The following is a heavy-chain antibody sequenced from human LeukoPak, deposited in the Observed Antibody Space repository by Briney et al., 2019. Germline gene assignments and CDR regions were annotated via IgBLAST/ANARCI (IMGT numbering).Heavy chain of an antibody. D-gene: IGHD3-22*01. CDR2: ISSSSSYI. J-gene: IGHJ3*02. V-gene: IGHV3-21*01. CDR3: ARDGYYDSSGSSYDAFDI. CDR1: GFTFSSYS. Sequence: GGSLRLSCAASGFTFSSYSMNRVRQAPGKGLEWVSSISSSSSYIYYADSVKGRFTISSDNAKNSLYLQMNSLRAEDTAVYYCARDGYYDSSGSSYDAFDIWGQGTMVTVSS.